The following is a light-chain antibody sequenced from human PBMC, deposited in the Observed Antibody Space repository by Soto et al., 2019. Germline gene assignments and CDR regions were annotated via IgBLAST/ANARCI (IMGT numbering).Light chain of an antibody. CDR1: SSDVGGYKY. V-gene: IGLV2-8*01. Sequence: QSVLTQPPSASGSPGQSVTISCTGTSSDVGGYKYVSWYQQHPGKAPKLIIYEVDKRPSGIPDRFSGSKSGTSATLAITGLQTGDEAAYYCGTWDTSLNAVFGGGTKVTVL. J-gene: IGLJ2*01. CDR3: GTWDTSLNAV. CDR2: EVD.